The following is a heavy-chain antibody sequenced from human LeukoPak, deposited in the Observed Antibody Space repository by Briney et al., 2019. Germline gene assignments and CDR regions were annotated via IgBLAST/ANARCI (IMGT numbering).Heavy chain of an antibody. V-gene: IGHV1-2*02. J-gene: IGHJ4*02. D-gene: IGHD5-24*01. CDR3: ARVDATSLAVHY. CDR2: INPNSGGT. Sequence: GASVRVSCKASGYTFTGYYLNWVRQAPGQGLEWMGRINPNSGGTNSGQKFQGRVTMTRDTSISTAYLELSSLTFDDTAVYYCARVDATSLAVHYWGQGTLVTASS. CDR1: GYTFTGYY.